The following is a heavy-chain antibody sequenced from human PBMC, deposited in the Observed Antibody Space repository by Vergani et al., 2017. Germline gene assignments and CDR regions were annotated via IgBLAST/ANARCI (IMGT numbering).Heavy chain of an antibody. V-gene: IGHV3-30*02. CDR1: GFRFSSYS. CDR2: TRYDGIVE. CDR3: ATAGAAYCRGASCYDFFEY. Sequence: QVQLVESGGGVVQPGRSLRLSCAASGFRFSSYSMHWVRQAPGKGLEWVAFTRYDGIVEYYGDSVRGRFTISRDNSKNTLYLQMNRLRPEDTAVYYCATAGAAYCRGASCYDFFEYWGQGTLVTVAS. J-gene: IGHJ4*02. D-gene: IGHD2-15*01.